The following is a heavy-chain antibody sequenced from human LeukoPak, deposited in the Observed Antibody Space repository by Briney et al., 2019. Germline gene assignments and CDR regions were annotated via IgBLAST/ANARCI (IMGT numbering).Heavy chain of an antibody. D-gene: IGHD6-13*01. CDR2: INHSGST. J-gene: IGHJ6*03. Sequence: SETLSLTCAVYGGSFSGYYWSWIRQPPGQGLEWIGEINHSGSTNYNPSLKSRVTISVDTSKNQFSLKLSSVTAADTAVYYCARGGSSWPYYYYYMDVWGKGTTVTVSS. V-gene: IGHV4-34*01. CDR3: ARGGSSWPYYYYYMDV. CDR1: GGSFSGYY.